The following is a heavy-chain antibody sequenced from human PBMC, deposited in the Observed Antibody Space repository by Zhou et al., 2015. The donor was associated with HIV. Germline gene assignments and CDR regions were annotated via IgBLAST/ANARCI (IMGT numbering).Heavy chain of an antibody. CDR3: ARGSNYDFWSGYKSRGGYDYYYYGMDV. Sequence: QVQLVQSGAEVKKPGSSVKVSCKASGGTFSSYAISWVRQAPGQGLEWMGGIIPIFGTANYAQKFQGRVTITADESTSTAYMELSSLRSEDTAVYYCARGSNYDFWSGYKSRGGYDYYYYGMDVWGQGTTVTVSS. CDR2: IIPIFGTA. V-gene: IGHV1-69*12. J-gene: IGHJ6*02. CDR1: GGTFSSYA. D-gene: IGHD3-3*01.